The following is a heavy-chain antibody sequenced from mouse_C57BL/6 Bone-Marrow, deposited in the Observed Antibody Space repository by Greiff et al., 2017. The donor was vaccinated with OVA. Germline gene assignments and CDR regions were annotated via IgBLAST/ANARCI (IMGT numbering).Heavy chain of an antibody. J-gene: IGHJ3*01. CDR2: ISSGSSTI. CDR1: GFTFSDYG. D-gene: IGHD1-1*01. CDR3: ARDGSSYGFAY. Sequence: EVKLVESGGGLVKPGGSLKLSCAASGFTFSDYGMHWVRQAPEKGLEWVAYISSGSSTIYYADTVKGRFTLSRDNAKNTLFLQMTSLRSEDTAMYYCARDGSSYGFAYWGQGTLVTVSA. V-gene: IGHV5-17*01.